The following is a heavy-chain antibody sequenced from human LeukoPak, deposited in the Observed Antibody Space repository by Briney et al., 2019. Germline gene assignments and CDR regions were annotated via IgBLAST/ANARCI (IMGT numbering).Heavy chain of an antibody. V-gene: IGHV3-48*01. D-gene: IGHD6-19*01. CDR3: ARDNSYSSGWYSFDY. J-gene: IGHJ4*02. CDR2: ISSSSSTI. CDR1: GFTFSSYE. Sequence: GGSLRLSCAASGFTFSSYEMNWVRQAPGKGLEWVSYISSSSSTIYYADSVKGRFTISRDNAKNSLYLQMNSLRAEDTAVYYCARDNSYSSGWYSFDYWGQGTLVTVSS.